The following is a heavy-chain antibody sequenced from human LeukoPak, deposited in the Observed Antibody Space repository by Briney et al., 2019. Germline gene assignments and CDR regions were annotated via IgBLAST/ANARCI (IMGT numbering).Heavy chain of an antibody. V-gene: IGHV4-31*03. D-gene: IGHD5-24*01. CDR1: GGSISSGGYY. J-gene: IGHJ4*02. CDR2: NYYSGST. CDR3: ARETAADGYNYFDY. Sequence: PSETLSLTCTVSGGSISSGGYYWSWIRQHPGKGLEWIGYNYYSGSTYYNPSLKSRVTISVDTSKNQFSLKLSSVTAADTAVYYCARETAADGYNYFDYWGQGTLVTVSS.